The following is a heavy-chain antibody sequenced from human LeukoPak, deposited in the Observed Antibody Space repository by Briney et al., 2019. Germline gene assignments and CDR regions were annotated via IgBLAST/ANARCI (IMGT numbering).Heavy chain of an antibody. V-gene: IGHV3-21*06. D-gene: IGHD6-19*01. Sequence: GGSLRLSCAVSGFTFSIYSMNWVRHAPGKGLEWVSSISSSSSYIYYADSVKGRFTISRNNAKNSLYLQMNSLRGEDTAVYYGARGLLGYSSGWYYFDYWGQGTLVTVSS. CDR3: ARGLLGYSSGWYYFDY. CDR1: GFTFSIYS. CDR2: ISSSSSYI. J-gene: IGHJ4*02.